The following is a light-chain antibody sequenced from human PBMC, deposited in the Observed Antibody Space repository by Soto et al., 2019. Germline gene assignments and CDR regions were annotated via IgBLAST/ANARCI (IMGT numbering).Light chain of an antibody. CDR3: QQRSNWPWT. CDR1: QSVSSY. CDR2: DAS. V-gene: IGKV3-11*01. J-gene: IGKJ1*01. Sequence: EIVLTQSPATLSLSPGERATLSCRASQSVSSYLAWYQQKPGQAPRLLIYDASNRATGIPARCSGSGSGTDFTLPIRSLEPEDFAVYYCQQRSNWPWTFGQGTKVEIK.